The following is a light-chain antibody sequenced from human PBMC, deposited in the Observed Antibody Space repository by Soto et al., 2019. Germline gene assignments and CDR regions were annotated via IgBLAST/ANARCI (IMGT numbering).Light chain of an antibody. CDR3: QQYYSYPQT. CDR1: QGISSY. V-gene: IGKV1-8*01. J-gene: IGKJ1*01. Sequence: AIRMTQSPSSLSASTGDRVTITCRASQGISSYLAWYQQKPGKAPKLLIYAASTLQSGVPSRFRGRGSGTDFTLTIRCLQSEDFATYYCQQYYSYPQTFGQGTKVEIK. CDR2: AAS.